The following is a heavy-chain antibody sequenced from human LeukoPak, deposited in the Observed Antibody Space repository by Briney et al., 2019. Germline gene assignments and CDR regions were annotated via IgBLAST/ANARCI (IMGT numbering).Heavy chain of an antibody. CDR2: ISPYSDNT. D-gene: IGHD6-13*01. Sequence: GASVKVSCKASDYTFTSYGISWVRQAPGQGLEWMGWISPYSDNTNYSQNLQGRVTMTTDTSTSTAYMELRSLTSDDTAIYYCARGGPFSIAAARVYYFDYWGQGTLVTVSS. CDR1: DYTFTSYG. V-gene: IGHV1-18*01. J-gene: IGHJ4*02. CDR3: ARGGPFSIAAARVYYFDY.